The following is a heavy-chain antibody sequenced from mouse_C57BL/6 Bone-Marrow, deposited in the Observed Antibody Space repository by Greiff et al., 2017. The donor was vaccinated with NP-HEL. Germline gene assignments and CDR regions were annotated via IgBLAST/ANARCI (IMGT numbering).Heavy chain of an antibody. J-gene: IGHJ4*01. Sequence: VQLQQPGAELVKPGASVKLSCKASGYTFTSYWMHWVKQRPGRGLEWIGRIDPNSGGTKYNEKFKSKATLTVDKSSSTAYMQLRSLPSEDYAVDYCGRTDTSVDYYALDYWGQGTSVTVSS. V-gene: IGHV1-72*01. CDR1: GYTFTSYW. CDR2: IDPNSGGT. CDR3: GRTDTSVDYYALDY.